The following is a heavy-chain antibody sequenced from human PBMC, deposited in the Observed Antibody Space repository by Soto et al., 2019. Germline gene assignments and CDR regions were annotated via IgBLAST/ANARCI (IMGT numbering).Heavy chain of an antibody. CDR2: INPNSGGT. Sequence: ASVEVSCKASGYTFTGYYIHWVRQAPGQGLEWMGWINPNSGGTNYAQKFQGRVTMTRDTSISTAYMELSRLRSDDTAVYYCARDSWISQFDPWGQGPLITFSS. CDR3: ARDSWISQFDP. J-gene: IGHJ5*02. D-gene: IGHD2-2*03. V-gene: IGHV1-2*02. CDR1: GYTFTGYY.